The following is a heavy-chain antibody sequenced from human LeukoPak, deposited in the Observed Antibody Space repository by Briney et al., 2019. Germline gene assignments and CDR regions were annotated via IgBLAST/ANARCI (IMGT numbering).Heavy chain of an antibody. Sequence: GASVKVSCTASGYTFTSYGISWVRQAPGQGLEWMGWISAYNGNTNYAQKLQGRVTMTTDTSTSTAYMELRSLRSDDTAVYYCARVWVISSARRTAYSNSALQMDWGQGTLVTVSS. CDR3: ARVWVISSARRTAYSNSALQMD. D-gene: IGHD4-11*01. CDR2: ISAYNGNT. CDR1: GYTFTSYG. J-gene: IGHJ4*02. V-gene: IGHV1-18*01.